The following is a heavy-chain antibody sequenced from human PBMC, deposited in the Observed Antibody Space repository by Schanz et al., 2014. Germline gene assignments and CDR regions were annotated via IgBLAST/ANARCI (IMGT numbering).Heavy chain of an antibody. CDR3: ARDRWDWNNAFDI. CDR1: GGSISNYY. J-gene: IGHJ3*02. D-gene: IGHD1-1*01. V-gene: IGHV4-59*01. Sequence: QVQLQESGPGLVKPSETLSLTCTVSGGSISNYYWSWIRQPPGKGLEWIGYIYYSGSTNYNPSLKSRVTISVDTSKNQFSLKLSSVTAADTAVYYCARDRWDWNNAFDIWGQGTMVTVSS. CDR2: IYYSGST.